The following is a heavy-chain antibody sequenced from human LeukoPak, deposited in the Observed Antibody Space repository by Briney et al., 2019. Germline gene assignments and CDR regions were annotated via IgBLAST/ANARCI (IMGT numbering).Heavy chain of an antibody. CDR3: ATAPNRTGLLHDY. Sequence: PGGSLRLSCAASGFTFSGYAMSWVRQAPGKGLEWVSAISGSGSSTYYADSVKGRFTISRDNSKNTLYLQSNSLRAEDTAVYYCATAPNRTGLLHDYWGQGTLVTVSS. V-gene: IGHV3-23*01. D-gene: IGHD7-27*01. CDR2: ISGSGSST. CDR1: GFTFSGYA. J-gene: IGHJ4*02.